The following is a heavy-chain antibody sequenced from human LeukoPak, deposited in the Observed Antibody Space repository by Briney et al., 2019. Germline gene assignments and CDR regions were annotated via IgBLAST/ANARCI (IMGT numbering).Heavy chain of an antibody. CDR2: LKEDGSEK. CDR3: AGGSWWFDY. J-gene: IGHJ4*02. Sequence: PGGSLRLSCAASGFTFSTYWMAWVRQAPGKGLEWVANLKEDGSEKHYVDSGKGRFTISRDNAKNSLYLQMNSLRAEDTAVYYCAGGSWWFDYWGQGTLVTVSS. CDR1: GFTFSTYW. V-gene: IGHV3-7*01. D-gene: IGHD2-15*01.